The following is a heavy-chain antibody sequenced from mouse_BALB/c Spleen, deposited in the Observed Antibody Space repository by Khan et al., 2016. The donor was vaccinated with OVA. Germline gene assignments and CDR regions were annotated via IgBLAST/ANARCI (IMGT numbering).Heavy chain of an antibody. V-gene: IGHV1-77*01. J-gene: IGHJ3*01. CDR3: ERSGTGSFAY. CDR1: GYTFTDYY. D-gene: IGHD4-1*01. CDR2: IYPGSGNT. Sequence: QVQLQQSGAELARPGASVKLSCKATGYTFTDYYLNWVKQRTGQGLEWIGDIYPGSGNTYYNERFKGKATLTADKSSSTAYMQLSSLTSEDSAVYFCERSGTGSFAYWGQGTLVTVSA.